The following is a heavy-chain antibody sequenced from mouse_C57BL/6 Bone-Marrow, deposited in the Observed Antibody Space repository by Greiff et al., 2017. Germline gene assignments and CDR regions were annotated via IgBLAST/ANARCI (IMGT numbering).Heavy chain of an antibody. V-gene: IGHV14-2*01. CDR1: GFNIKDYY. J-gene: IGHJ2*01. CDR2: INPEDGET. D-gene: IGHD1-1*01. CDR3: APIYDYGSSPFFDY. Sequence: EVQLQQSGAELVKPGASVKLSCKASGFNIKDYYMHWVKKRTEQGLEWLGRINPEDGETKYAPKFQGKATITADTSSITAYLQLSILTSEDTAVYYYAPIYDYGSSPFFDYWGKATTLTVSS.